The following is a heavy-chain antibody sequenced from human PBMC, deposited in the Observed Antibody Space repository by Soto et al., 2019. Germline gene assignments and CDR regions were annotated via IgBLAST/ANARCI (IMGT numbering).Heavy chain of an antibody. CDR3: ARTYSSSWNYLDY. Sequence: ESGGGVVQPGRSLRLSCTASGFTFDRHTMHWVRQSPGKGLEWVALISFDGSLKYDSDSVKGRFSISRDNSKNTVFLEMNSLRPEDTAVYYCARTYSSSWNYLDYWGQGVQVIVSS. V-gene: IGHV3-30*04. CDR1: GFTFDRHT. CDR2: ISFDGSLK. D-gene: IGHD6-13*01. J-gene: IGHJ4*02.